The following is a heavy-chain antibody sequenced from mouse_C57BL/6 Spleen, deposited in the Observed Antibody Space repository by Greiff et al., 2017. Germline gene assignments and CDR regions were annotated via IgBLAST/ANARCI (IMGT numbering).Heavy chain of an antibody. CDR1: GFTFSNYW. V-gene: IGHV6-3*01. CDR2: IRLKSDNYAT. CDR3: TGGGRWFAY. J-gene: IGHJ3*01. Sequence: EVKVVESGGGLVQPGGSMKLSCVASGFTFSNYWMNWVRQSPEKGLEWVAQIRLKSDNYATHYAESVKGRFTISRDDYKSSVYLQMNNLRAEDTGIYYCTGGGRWFAYWGQGTLVTVSA.